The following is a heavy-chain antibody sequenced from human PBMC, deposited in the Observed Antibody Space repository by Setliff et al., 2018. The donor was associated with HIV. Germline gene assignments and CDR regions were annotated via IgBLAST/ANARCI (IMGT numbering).Heavy chain of an antibody. CDR2: IIPLFGTA. D-gene: IGHD3-22*01. Sequence: SVKVSCKASGGTFSNYAFSWVRQAPGQGLEWMGGIIPLFGTANYAQNFQGRVTITADASTSTAYMELSSLRSEDTAMYYCARDRHHYDSSGFDAFDLWAKGQWSPSPQ. J-gene: IGHJ3*01. CDR3: ARDRHHYDSSGFDAFDL. CDR1: GGTFSNYA. V-gene: IGHV1-69*13.